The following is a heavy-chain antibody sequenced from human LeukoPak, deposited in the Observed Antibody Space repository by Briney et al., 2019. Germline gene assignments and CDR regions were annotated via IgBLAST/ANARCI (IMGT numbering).Heavy chain of an antibody. CDR3: ARGFFPKL. Sequence: ASVKVYCKVPGFTFTSFGIGWVRPATGQGLEWIGWISSYNGNTNYAKKLQGRVTMPTDTSTRTAYCDQKRLGSEDTPLHSSARGFFPKLWGRGTLVSVS. J-gene: IGHJ1*01. CDR2: ISSYNGNT. CDR1: GFTFTSFG. V-gene: IGHV1-18*01. D-gene: IGHD2/OR15-2a*01.